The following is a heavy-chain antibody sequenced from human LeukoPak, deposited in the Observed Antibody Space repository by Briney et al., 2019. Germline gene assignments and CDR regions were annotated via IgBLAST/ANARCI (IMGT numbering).Heavy chain of an antibody. CDR3: ARAPIGATHFDY. V-gene: IGHV1-46*01. CDR2: INPSGGST. J-gene: IGHJ4*02. Sequence: ASVKVSCKASGYTFTSYYMHWVRQAPGQGLEWMGIINPSGGSTSYAQKFQGRVTITTDESTSTAYMELSSLRSEDTAVYYCARAPIGATHFDYWGQGTLVTVSS. CDR1: GYTFTSYY. D-gene: IGHD1-26*01.